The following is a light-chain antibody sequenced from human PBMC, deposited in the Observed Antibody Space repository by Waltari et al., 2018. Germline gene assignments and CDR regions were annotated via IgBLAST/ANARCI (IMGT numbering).Light chain of an antibody. Sequence: DIVMTQYPLSLPVTPGEPASIPCRSSQSLLHSNGYNYLDWYLQKPGQSPQLLIYLGSNRASGVPDRFSGSGSGTDFTLKISRVEAEDVGVYYCMQALQTPYTFGQGPSWRSN. CDR3: MQALQTPYT. CDR2: LGS. J-gene: IGKJ2*01. CDR1: QSLLHSNGYNY. V-gene: IGKV2-28*01.